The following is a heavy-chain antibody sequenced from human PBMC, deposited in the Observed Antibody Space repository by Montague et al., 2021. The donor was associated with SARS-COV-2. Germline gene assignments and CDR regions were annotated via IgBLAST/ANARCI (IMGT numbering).Heavy chain of an antibody. D-gene: IGHD6-13*01. Sequence: PALVKPTQTLTLTCTFSGFSLSTSGMCVSWIRQPPGKALEWLARIDWDDDKYYSTSLKTRLTISKDTSKNQVVLTMTNMDPVDTATYYCARILVAAAGLPSDHRGQGTLATVTS. CDR3: ARILVAAAGLPSDH. V-gene: IGHV2-70*11. J-gene: IGHJ5*02. CDR2: IDWDDDK. CDR1: GFSLSTSGMC.